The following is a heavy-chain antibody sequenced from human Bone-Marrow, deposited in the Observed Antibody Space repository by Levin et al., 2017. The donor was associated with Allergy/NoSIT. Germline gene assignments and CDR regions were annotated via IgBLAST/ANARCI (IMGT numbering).Heavy chain of an antibody. Sequence: PGGSLRLSCKGSGYSFTSYWIGWVRQMPGKGLEWMGIIYPGDSDTRYSPSFKGQVTISADKSISTAYLQWSSLKASDTAMYYCARRSDILTGDDYWGQGTLVTVSS. D-gene: IGHD3-9*01. J-gene: IGHJ4*02. CDR1: GYSFTSYW. CDR3: ARRSDILTGDDY. V-gene: IGHV5-51*01. CDR2: IYPGDSDT.